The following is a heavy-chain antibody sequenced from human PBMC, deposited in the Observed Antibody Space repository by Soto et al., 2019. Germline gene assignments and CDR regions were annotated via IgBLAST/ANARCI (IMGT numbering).Heavy chain of an antibody. J-gene: IGHJ5*02. Sequence: SETLSLTCTVSGVSISSGDYYWSWIRQTPGKGLEWIGYIYYSENTYYNPSLKSRVSISVDTSKSQISLRVRSVTAADTAVYYCARLDYDILTAYVKVDPWGQGTLVTVSS. V-gene: IGHV4-30-4*01. CDR2: IYYSENT. D-gene: IGHD3-9*01. CDR3: ARLDYDILTAYVKVDP. CDR1: GVSISSGDYY.